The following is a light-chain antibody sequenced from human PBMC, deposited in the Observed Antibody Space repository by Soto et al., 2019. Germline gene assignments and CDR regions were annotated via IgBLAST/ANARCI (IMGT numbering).Light chain of an antibody. CDR3: HQYNSYWT. CDR1: QSVGSN. Sequence: EIVMTQSAATLSVSPGERATLSCRPSQSVGSNLAWYQQKPGQAPRLLIYAASTRATGIPARFSGSGSGTEFTLSISSLQPDDFATYYCHQYNSYWTFGQGTKVDIK. CDR2: AAS. V-gene: IGKV3-15*01. J-gene: IGKJ1*01.